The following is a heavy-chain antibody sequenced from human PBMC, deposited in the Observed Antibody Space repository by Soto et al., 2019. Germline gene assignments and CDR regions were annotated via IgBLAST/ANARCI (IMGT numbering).Heavy chain of an antibody. CDR2: IYYSGST. CDR1: GGSISSGGYY. D-gene: IGHD3-22*01. CDR3: ARGGYYDSSGYSFIGY. Sequence: QVQLQESGPGLVKPSQTLSLTCTVSGGSISSGGYYWSWIRQHPGKGLEWSGYIYYSGSTYYNPCLKSRVTIAVDTSKNQFSLKLSSVTAADTAVYYCARGGYYDSSGYSFIGYWGQGTLVTVSS. J-gene: IGHJ4*02. V-gene: IGHV4-31*03.